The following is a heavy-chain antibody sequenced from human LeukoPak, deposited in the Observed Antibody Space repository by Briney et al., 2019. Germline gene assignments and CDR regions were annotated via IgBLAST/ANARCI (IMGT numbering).Heavy chain of an antibody. J-gene: IGHJ6*02. Sequence: SETLSLTCAVYGGSFSGYYWSWIRQPPGKGLEWIGEINHSGSTNYNPSLKSRVTISVDTSKNQFSLKLSSVTAADTAVYYCATPYYYGSGSYCKGYYYYGMDVWGQGTTVTVSS. V-gene: IGHV4-34*01. CDR3: ATPYYYGSGSYCKGYYYYGMDV. CDR1: GGSFSGYY. D-gene: IGHD3-10*01. CDR2: INHSGST.